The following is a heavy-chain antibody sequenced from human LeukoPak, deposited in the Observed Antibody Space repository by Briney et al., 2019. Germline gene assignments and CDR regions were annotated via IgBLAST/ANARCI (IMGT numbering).Heavy chain of an antibody. CDR3: ARHDVGAAYYFDY. J-gene: IGHJ4*02. Sequence: SVKVSCKASGGTFSSYAISWVRQAPGQGLEWMGGIIPIFGTANYAQKFQGRVTITADESTSTAYMELSSLRSEDTAAYYCARHDVGAAYYFDYWGQGTLVTVSS. D-gene: IGHD1-26*01. CDR2: IIPIFGTA. CDR1: GGTFSSYA. V-gene: IGHV1-69*13.